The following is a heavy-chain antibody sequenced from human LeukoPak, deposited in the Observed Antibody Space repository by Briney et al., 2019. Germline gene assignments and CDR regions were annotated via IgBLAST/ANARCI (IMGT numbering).Heavy chain of an antibody. J-gene: IGHJ4*02. Sequence: ASVKVSCKASGGTFSSYAISWVRQAPGQGLEWMGRIIPILGIANYAQKFQGRVTITADKSTSTAYMELSSLRSEDTAVYYCARMEYSSGWMDYWGQGTLVTVSS. CDR1: GGTFSSYA. CDR3: ARMEYSSGWMDY. D-gene: IGHD6-19*01. CDR2: IIPILGIA. V-gene: IGHV1-69*04.